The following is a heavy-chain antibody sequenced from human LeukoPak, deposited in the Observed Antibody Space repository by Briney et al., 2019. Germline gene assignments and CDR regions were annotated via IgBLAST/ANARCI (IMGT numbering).Heavy chain of an antibody. V-gene: IGHV1-69*13. Sequence: SVKVSCKASGGTFSSYAISWVRQAPGQGLEWMGGIIPIFGTANYAQKFQGRVTITADESTSTAYMELSSLRSEDTAVYYCARDVDDYDSSGYLYYFDYWGQGTLVTVSS. D-gene: IGHD3-22*01. J-gene: IGHJ4*02. CDR1: GGTFSSYA. CDR2: IIPIFGTA. CDR3: ARDVDDYDSSGYLYYFDY.